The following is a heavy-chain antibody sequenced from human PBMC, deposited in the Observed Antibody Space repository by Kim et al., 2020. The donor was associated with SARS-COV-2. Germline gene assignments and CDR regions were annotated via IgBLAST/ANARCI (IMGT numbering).Heavy chain of an antibody. J-gene: IGHJ4*02. D-gene: IGHD4-17*01. CDR3: ARGVHYGTLIDY. V-gene: IGHV4-59*13. CDR1: GGSISSYY. Sequence: SETLSLTCTVSGGSISSYYWSWIRQPPGKGLEWIGYIYYSGSTNYNPSLKSRVTISVDTSKNQFSLKLSSVTAADTAVYYCARGVHYGTLIDYWGQGTLVTVSS. CDR2: IYYSGST.